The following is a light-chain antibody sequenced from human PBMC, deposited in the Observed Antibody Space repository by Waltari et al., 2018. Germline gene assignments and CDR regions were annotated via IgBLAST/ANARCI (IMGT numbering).Light chain of an antibody. Sequence: ETVMTQSPATLSVAPGERATLSCRASQGVGRELAWSQQTPGQAPRPLSYGVSTRATGVPARFSGSGSGAEFTLTISSLQSEDFEVYYCQQYDNWPLTFGGGTKVEIK. CDR1: QGVGRE. CDR3: QQYDNWPLT. J-gene: IGKJ4*01. V-gene: IGKV3D-15*01. CDR2: GVS.